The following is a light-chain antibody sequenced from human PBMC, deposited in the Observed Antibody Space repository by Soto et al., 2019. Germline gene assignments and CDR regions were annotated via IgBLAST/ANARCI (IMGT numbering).Light chain of an antibody. CDR1: SSDVGAYDY. J-gene: IGLJ2*01. CDR2: DVS. V-gene: IGLV2-11*01. CDR3: CSYAGSYTVL. Sequence: QSALTQPPSVSGSPGQSVTISCTGTSSDVGAYDYVSWYQQHPGKAPNLMIYDVSERPSGVPGRFSGSKSGNTAYLSISGLQDDEEADYYCCSYAGSYTVLFGAGTKLTVL.